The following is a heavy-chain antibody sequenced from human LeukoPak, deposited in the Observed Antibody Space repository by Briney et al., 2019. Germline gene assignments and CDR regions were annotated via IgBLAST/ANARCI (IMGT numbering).Heavy chain of an antibody. D-gene: IGHD2-2*01. J-gene: IGHJ4*02. CDR1: GYSISSGYY. V-gene: IGHV4-38-2*01. Sequence: PSETLSLTCAVSGYSISSGYYWGWIRQPPGKGLEWIGSIYHSGSTYYNPSPKSRVTISVDTSKNQFSLKLSSVTAADTAVYYCARPSLGLPAAFFDYWGQGTLVTVS. CDR3: ARPSLGLPAAFFDY. CDR2: IYHSGST.